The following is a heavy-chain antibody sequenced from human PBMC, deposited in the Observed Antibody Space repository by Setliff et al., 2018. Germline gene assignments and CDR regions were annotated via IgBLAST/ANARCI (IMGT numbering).Heavy chain of an antibody. Sequence: ASVQVSCKASGGTFSSYAISWVRQAPGQGLEWMGGIIPIFGTANYAQKFQGRVTITTDESTSTAYMELSSLRSEDTAVYYCARGNYYDSSGYSVDYWGQGTLVTVSS. CDR3: ARGNYYDSSGYSVDY. CDR2: IIPIFGTA. CDR1: GGTFSSYA. V-gene: IGHV1-69*05. J-gene: IGHJ4*02. D-gene: IGHD3-22*01.